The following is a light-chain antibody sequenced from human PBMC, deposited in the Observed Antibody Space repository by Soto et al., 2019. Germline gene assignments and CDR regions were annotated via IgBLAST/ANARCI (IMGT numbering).Light chain of an antibody. CDR2: AAS. J-gene: IGKJ5*01. CDR3: QQSYSTPRT. Sequence: PSSLSTSFGERVTINCRASQSISSYLNWYQQKPGKAPKLLIYAASSLQSGVPSRFSGSGSGTDFTLTISSLQPEDFATYYCQQSYSTPRTFGQGTRLEIK. V-gene: IGKV1-39*01. CDR1: QSISSY.